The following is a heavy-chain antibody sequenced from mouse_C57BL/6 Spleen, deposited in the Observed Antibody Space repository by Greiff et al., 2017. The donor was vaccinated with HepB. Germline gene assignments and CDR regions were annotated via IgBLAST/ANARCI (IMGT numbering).Heavy chain of an antibody. Sequence: QVQLKQPGAELVKPGASVKMSCKASGYTFTSYWITWVKQRPGQGLEWIGDIYPGSGSTNYNEKFKSKATLTVDTSSSTAYMQLSSLTSEDSAVYYCARFRGNNEYFDVWGTGTTVTVSS. CDR3: ARFRGNNEYFDV. CDR1: GYTFTSYW. J-gene: IGHJ1*03. CDR2: IYPGSGST. V-gene: IGHV1-55*01. D-gene: IGHD2-1*01.